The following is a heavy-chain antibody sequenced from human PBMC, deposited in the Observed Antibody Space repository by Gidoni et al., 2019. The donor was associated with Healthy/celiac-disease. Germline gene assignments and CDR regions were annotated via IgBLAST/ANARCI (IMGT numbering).Heavy chain of an antibody. CDR3: ARISSVAGAFDY. Sequence: QLQLQESGSGLVKPSETLSPTCPVSGGSISSSSYYWGWIRQPPGKGLEWIGSIYYSGSTYYNPSLKSRVTISVDTSKNQFSLKLSSVTAADTAVYYCARISSVAGAFDYWGQGTLVTVSS. V-gene: IGHV4-39*01. CDR2: IYYSGST. J-gene: IGHJ4*02. CDR1: GGSISSSSYY. D-gene: IGHD6-19*01.